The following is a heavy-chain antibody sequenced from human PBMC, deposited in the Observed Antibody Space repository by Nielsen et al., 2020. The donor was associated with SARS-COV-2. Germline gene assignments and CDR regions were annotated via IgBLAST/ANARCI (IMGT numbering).Heavy chain of an antibody. CDR1: GFTFSSYG. Sequence: SCAASGFTFSSYGMHWVRQAPGKGLEWVAVIWYDGSNKYYADSVKGRFTISRDNSKNTLYLQMNSLRAEDTAVYYCAKSRIAAAGRRRIYYGMDVWGQGTTVTVSS. J-gene: IGHJ6*02. V-gene: IGHV3-33*06. CDR3: AKSRIAAAGRRRIYYGMDV. D-gene: IGHD6-13*01. CDR2: IWYDGSNK.